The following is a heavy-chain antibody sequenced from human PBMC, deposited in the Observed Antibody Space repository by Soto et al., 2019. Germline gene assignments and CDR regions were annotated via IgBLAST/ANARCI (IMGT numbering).Heavy chain of an antibody. J-gene: IGHJ4*02. Sequence: QVQLVQSGAEVKKPGSSVKLSCKASGGTFSSYAISWVRQAPGQGLEWMGGIIPIFGTANYAQKFQGRVTITADESTSTAYMELSSLRSEDTAVYYCARDLREGSGWWGFDYWGQGTLVTVSS. CDR2: IIPIFGTA. D-gene: IGHD6-19*01. CDR1: GGTFSSYA. V-gene: IGHV1-69*12. CDR3: ARDLREGSGWWGFDY.